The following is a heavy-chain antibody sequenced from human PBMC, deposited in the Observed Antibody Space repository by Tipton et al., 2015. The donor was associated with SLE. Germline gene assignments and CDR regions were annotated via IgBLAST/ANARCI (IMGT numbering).Heavy chain of an antibody. CDR1: GGSISSSANY. J-gene: IGHJ3*02. V-gene: IGHV4-61*08. CDR2: IYYSGST. Sequence: TLSLTCTVSGGSISSSANYWSWIRQPLGKGLEWIGYIYYSGSTNYNPSLKSRVTISVDTSKNQFSLKLSSVTAADTAVYYCARRVVLWFGEPPAGAFDIWGQGTMVTVSS. CDR3: ARRVVLWFGEPPAGAFDI. D-gene: IGHD3-10*01.